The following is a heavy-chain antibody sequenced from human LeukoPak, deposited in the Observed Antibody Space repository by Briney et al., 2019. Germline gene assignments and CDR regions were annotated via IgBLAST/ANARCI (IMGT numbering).Heavy chain of an antibody. CDR3: AILRSYYLAFDI. D-gene: IGHD1-26*01. CDR1: GYTLTELS. V-gene: IGHV1-24*01. CDR2: FDPEDGET. Sequence: ASVKVSYKVSGYTLTELSMHWVRQAPGKGLEWMGGFDPEDGETIYAQKFQGRVTMTEDTSTDTAYMELSSLRSEDTAVYYCAILRSYYLAFDIWGQGTMVTVSS. J-gene: IGHJ3*02.